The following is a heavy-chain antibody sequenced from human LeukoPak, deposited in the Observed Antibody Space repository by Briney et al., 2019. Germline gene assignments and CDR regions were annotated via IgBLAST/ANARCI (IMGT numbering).Heavy chain of an antibody. V-gene: IGHV3-21*01. CDR3: ARYSSSSSVVA. CDR1: GFTFRSYS. D-gene: IGHD6-13*01. Sequence: GGSLRLSCAASGFTFRSYSMNWVRQAPGKGLEWVSSISSSSTYIYYADSVKGRFIISRDNAKNSLYLQVDSLRADDTAVYYCARYSSSSSVVALGQGALVTVSS. J-gene: IGHJ5*02. CDR2: ISSSSTYI.